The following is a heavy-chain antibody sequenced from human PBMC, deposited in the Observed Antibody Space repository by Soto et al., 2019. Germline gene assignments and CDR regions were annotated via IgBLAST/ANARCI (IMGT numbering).Heavy chain of an antibody. Sequence: GGSLRLSCAASGFTFSSYGMHWVRQAPGKGLEWVAVIWYDGSNKYYADSVKGRFTISRDNSKNTLYLQMNSLRAEDTAVYYCARAAEYCSSTSCYPDYWGQGTLVTVSS. CDR3: ARAAEYCSSTSCYPDY. CDR1: GFTFSSYG. V-gene: IGHV3-33*01. D-gene: IGHD2-2*01. CDR2: IWYDGSNK. J-gene: IGHJ4*02.